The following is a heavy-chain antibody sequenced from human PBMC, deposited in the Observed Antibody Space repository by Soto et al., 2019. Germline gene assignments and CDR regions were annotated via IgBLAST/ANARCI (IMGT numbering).Heavy chain of an antibody. CDR2: ISYSGIT. J-gene: IGHJ4*02. Sequence: QVQLQESGPGLVKHSQTLSLTCTVSGGSISSGGYYWTRIRQHPGKGLEWIGYISYSGITYYNPSLKRRVTISVAASKNQFSLKLSSVTAADSAVYCCAREPLDWGQGTLVTVSS. CDR1: GGSISSGGYY. V-gene: IGHV4-31*03. CDR3: AREPLD.